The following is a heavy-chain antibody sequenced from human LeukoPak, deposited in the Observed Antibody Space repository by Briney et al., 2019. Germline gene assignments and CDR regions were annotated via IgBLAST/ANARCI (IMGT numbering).Heavy chain of an antibody. CDR3: ARSGWYDDFDY. CDR1: GLTFNIYS. D-gene: IGHD6-19*01. Sequence: GGSLRLSCAAPGLTFNIYSMNWVRQAPGKGLEWISYLSRDTTAIYYADSVKGRFTISRDNAKNSLYLQMNSLRAEDTAMYYCARSGWYDDFDYLGQGTLVTVSS. J-gene: IGHJ4*02. CDR2: LSRDTTAI. V-gene: IGHV3-48*01.